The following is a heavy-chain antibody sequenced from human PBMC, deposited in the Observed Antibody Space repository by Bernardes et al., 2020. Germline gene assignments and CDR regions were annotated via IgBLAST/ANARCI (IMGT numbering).Heavy chain of an antibody. CDR2: ISGSGGST. J-gene: IGHJ4*02. D-gene: IGHD3-3*01. CDR1: GFTFSSYA. Sequence: GGSLRLSCAASGFTFSSYAMSWVRQAPGKGLEWVSAISGSGGSTYYADSVKGRFTISRDNSKNTLYLQMNSLRAEDTAVYYCAKGSLSPYYDLWSGYYFVYWGQGTLVTVSS. CDR3: AKGSLSPYYDLWSGYYFVY. V-gene: IGHV3-23*01.